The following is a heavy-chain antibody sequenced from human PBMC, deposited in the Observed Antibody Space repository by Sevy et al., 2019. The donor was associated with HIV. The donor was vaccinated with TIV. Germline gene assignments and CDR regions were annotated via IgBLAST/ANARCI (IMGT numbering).Heavy chain of an antibody. J-gene: IGHJ3*02. CDR1: GFTFVTYA. V-gene: IGHV3-23*01. CDR2: ISGSGGST. D-gene: IGHD3-22*01. Sequence: GGSLRLSCEASGFTFVTYAMNWVRQAPGKGLEWVSGISGSGGSTYYADSVKGRFTISRDNSKNTLYLQMNSLRAEDTAVYYCAKDVYDSSGYSPMGAFDIWGQGTLVTVSS. CDR3: AKDVYDSSGYSPMGAFDI.